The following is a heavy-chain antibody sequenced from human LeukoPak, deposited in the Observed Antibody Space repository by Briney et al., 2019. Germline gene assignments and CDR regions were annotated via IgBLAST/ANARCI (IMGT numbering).Heavy chain of an antibody. D-gene: IGHD3-3*01. J-gene: IGHJ4*02. Sequence: GGSLRLSCAASGFTFSSYAMSWVRQAPGKGLEGVSAPSGSGGSTYCADSVKGRFTISRDKSKNTLYLQMNSLRAEDTAVYYCAKGAVYGYDFWSGYSHYFGYWGQGTLVTVSS. CDR1: GFTFSSYA. CDR2: PSGSGGST. CDR3: AKGAVYGYDFWSGYSHYFGY. V-gene: IGHV3-23*01.